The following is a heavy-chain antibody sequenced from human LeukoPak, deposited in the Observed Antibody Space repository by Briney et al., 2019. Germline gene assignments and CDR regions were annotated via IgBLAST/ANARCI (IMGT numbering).Heavy chain of an antibody. J-gene: IGHJ4*02. D-gene: IGHD5-18*01. Sequence: GGSLRLSCAASGFTFSSYSMNWVRQAPGRGLEWVSSISSSSYIYYADSVKGRFTISRDNAKNSLYLQMNSLRAEDTAVYYCARKRGYSYGYLDYWGQGTLVTVSS. CDR1: GFTFSSYS. CDR3: ARKRGYSYGYLDY. V-gene: IGHV3-21*01. CDR2: ISSSSYI.